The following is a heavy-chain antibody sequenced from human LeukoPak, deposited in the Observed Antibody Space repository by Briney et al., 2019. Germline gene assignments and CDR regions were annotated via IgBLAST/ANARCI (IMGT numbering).Heavy chain of an antibody. CDR3: AKSPEYYYDSSGYSGENFDY. J-gene: IGHJ4*02. CDR2: IRYDGSNK. V-gene: IGHV3-30*02. D-gene: IGHD3-22*01. Sequence: GGSLRLSCAASGFTFSSYGMHWVRQAPGKGLEWVAFIRYDGSNKYYADSVKGRFTISRDNSKNTLYLQMNSLRAEDTAVYYCAKSPEYYYDSSGYSGENFDYWGQGTLATVSS. CDR1: GFTFSSYG.